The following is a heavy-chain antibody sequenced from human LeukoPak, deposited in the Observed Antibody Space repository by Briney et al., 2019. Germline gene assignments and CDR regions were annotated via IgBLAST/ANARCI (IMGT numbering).Heavy chain of an antibody. V-gene: IGHV3-11*01. CDR2: ISSSGSTI. J-gene: IGHJ6*02. Sequence: SGGSLRLSCAASGFTFSDYYMSWIRQAPGKGLEWVSYISSSGSTIYYADSVKGRFTISRDNAKNSLYLQMNSLRAEDTAVYYCARDMVAAAVPVYYYYGMDVWGQGTTVTVSS. CDR3: ARDMVAAAVPVYYYYGMDV. D-gene: IGHD6-13*01. CDR1: GFTFSDYY.